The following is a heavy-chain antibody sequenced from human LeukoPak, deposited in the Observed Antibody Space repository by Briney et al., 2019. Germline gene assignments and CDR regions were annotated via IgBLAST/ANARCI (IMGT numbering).Heavy chain of an antibody. CDR3: ARMSGVWTFDY. Sequence: GGSLRLSCAASGFTFSSYSMTWVRQAPGKGLEWVSSFGSGSNYIFNADSLKGRFTISRDTAKNSLYLQMNSLRAEDTAVYFCARMSGVWTFDYWGQGTLVTVSS. J-gene: IGHJ4*02. V-gene: IGHV3-21*01. D-gene: IGHD5/OR15-5a*01. CDR2: FGSGSNYI. CDR1: GFTFSSYS.